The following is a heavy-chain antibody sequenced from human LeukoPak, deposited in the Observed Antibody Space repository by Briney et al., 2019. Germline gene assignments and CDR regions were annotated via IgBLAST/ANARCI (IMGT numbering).Heavy chain of an antibody. CDR2: FDPEDGET. Sequence: ASVKVSCKVSGYTLTELSMHWVRQAPGKGLEWVGGFDPEDGETIYAQKFQGRVTLTEDTSTDTAYMELSSLRSEDTAVYYCATRATDLPWYYGMDVWGQGTTVTVSS. J-gene: IGHJ6*02. CDR1: GYTLTELS. V-gene: IGHV1-24*01. D-gene: IGHD5-12*01. CDR3: ATRATDLPWYYGMDV.